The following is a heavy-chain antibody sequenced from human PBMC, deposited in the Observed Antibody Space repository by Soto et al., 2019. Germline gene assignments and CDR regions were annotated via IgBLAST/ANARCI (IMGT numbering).Heavy chain of an antibody. CDR1: GFTFTRYS. CDR3: ARESEDLTSKFDY. J-gene: IGHJ4*02. CDR2: ISSSTNYI. V-gene: IGHV3-21*06. Sequence: GGSLRLSCAASGFTFTRYSMNWVRQAPGKGLEWVSTISSSTNYIYYGDSMKGRFTISRDHAKNSLYLEMNSLRAEDTAVYYCARESEDLTSKFDYWGQGTLVTVSS.